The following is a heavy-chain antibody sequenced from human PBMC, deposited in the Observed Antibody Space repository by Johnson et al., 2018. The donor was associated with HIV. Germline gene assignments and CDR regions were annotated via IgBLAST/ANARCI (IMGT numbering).Heavy chain of an antibody. CDR2: IYSGGSP. Sequence: VQLVESGGGLVQPGGSLRLSCAASGFTVSSNYMSWVRQAPGKGLAWVSVIYSGGSPYYADSVKGRFTISRTNSKNTLYFQMNSLRAEETAVYYCARGEYYYDSSGYSNTPDAFDIWGQGTMVTVSS. V-gene: IGHV3-66*01. D-gene: IGHD3-22*01. CDR3: ARGEYYYDSSGYSNTPDAFDI. CDR1: GFTVSSNY. J-gene: IGHJ3*02.